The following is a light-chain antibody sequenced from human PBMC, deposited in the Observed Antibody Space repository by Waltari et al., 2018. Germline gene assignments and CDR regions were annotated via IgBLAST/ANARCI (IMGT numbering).Light chain of an antibody. CDR3: CSYISSTITWV. CDR2: DVT. V-gene: IGLV2-14*03. Sequence: QSALTQPPSVSGSPGQSITISCTGASGDVGASNYVSCYQQHPGKAPKLMIYDVTVRPSGVSNRFSGSKSGNTASLTISGLQAEDEADYYCCSYISSTITWVFGGGTKLTVL. CDR1: SGDVGASNY. J-gene: IGLJ3*02.